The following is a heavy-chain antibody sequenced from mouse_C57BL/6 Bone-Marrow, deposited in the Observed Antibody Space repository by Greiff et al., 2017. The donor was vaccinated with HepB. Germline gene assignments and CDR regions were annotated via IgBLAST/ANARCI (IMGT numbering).Heavy chain of an antibody. D-gene: IGHD1-1*01. J-gene: IGHJ4*01. V-gene: IGHV14-4*01. Sequence: VQLQHSGAELVRPGASVKLSCTASGFNIKDDYMHWVKQRPEQGLEWIGWIDPENGDTEYASKFQGKATITADTSSNTAYLQLSSLTSEDTAFYYCTLSITLMAYWGQGTSVTVSS. CDR1: GFNIKDDY. CDR3: TLSITLMAY. CDR2: IDPENGDT.